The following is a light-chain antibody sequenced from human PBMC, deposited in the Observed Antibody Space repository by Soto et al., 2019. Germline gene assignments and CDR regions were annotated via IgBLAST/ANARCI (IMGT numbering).Light chain of an antibody. CDR2: DVS. Sequence: DIQMTQSPSTLSASVGDRVTITCRASQSISDGLAWFQQKPGKPPKLLIYDVSTLQSGVPSRFSGRGSGTEFTLTITSLQPDDFATYYGQHYNSFSVCTFGRGSKLEIK. CDR3: QHYNSFSVCT. V-gene: IGKV1-5*01. J-gene: IGKJ2*02. CDR1: QSISDG.